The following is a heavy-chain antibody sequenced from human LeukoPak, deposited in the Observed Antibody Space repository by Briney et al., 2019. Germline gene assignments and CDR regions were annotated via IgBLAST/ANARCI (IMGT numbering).Heavy chain of an antibody. CDR3: ARRHAYGDYYY. CDR2: IYYSGST. V-gene: IGHV4-39*01. D-gene: IGHD4-17*01. J-gene: IGHJ4*02. Sequence: NPSGTLSLTCAVSGGSISSSNWWSWIRQPPGKGLEWIGTIYYSGSTYYNPSLKSRVTISVDTSKNQFSLQLSSVTAADTAVYYCARRHAYGDYYYWGQGTLVTVSS. CDR1: GGSISSSNW.